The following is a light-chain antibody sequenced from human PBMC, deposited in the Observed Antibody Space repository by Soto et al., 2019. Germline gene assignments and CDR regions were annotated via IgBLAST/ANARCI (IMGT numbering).Light chain of an antibody. V-gene: IGLV1-51*02. CDR1: SSKFGNNY. CDR2: ENN. Sequence: QSVLTQPPSVSAAPGQKVTISLPGKSSKFGNNYVSWYQQLPGTAPKLLIYENNKRPSGIPDRFSGSKSGTSATLGITGLQTGDEADYYCGTWDSSLSAGYVFGTGTKVTVL. CDR3: GTWDSSLSAGYV. J-gene: IGLJ1*01.